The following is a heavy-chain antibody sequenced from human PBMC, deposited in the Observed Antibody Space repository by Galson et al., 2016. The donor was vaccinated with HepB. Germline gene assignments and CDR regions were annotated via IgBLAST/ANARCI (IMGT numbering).Heavy chain of an antibody. V-gene: IGHV3-21*06. Sequence: SLRLSCAASRLTFSSYGMNWVRQAPGKGLEWVSSISSSRSYIYYADSVKGRFTISRDNAKNSLYLQMNSLRAEDTAVYYCARSEGLPIQEWLYYHGMDVWGQGTTVTVSS. CDR3: ARSEGLPIQEWLYYHGMDV. CDR2: ISSSRSYI. CDR1: RLTFSSYG. D-gene: IGHD5-18*01. J-gene: IGHJ6*02.